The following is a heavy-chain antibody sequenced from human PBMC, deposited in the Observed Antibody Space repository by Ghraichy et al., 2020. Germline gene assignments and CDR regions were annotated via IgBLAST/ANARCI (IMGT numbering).Heavy chain of an antibody. CDR2: ISYDGSNK. D-gene: IGHD3-22*01. V-gene: IGHV3-30*18. CDR3: AKDLDNESSGYYPYYYGMDA. CDR1: GFTFSSYG. Sequence: GGSLRLSCAASGFTFSSYGMHWVRQAPGKGLEWVAFISYDGSNKYYADSVKGRFTISRDNSKNTLYLQMNSLRAEDTAVYYCAKDLDNESSGYYPYYYGMDARDQGHTVT. J-gene: IGHJ6*02.